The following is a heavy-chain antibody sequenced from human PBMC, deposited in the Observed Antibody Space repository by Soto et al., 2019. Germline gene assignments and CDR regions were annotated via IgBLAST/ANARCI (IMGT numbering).Heavy chain of an antibody. Sequence: QVQLRESGPGLVKPSQTLSLTCTVSGGSISSDDYYWSWIRQPPGERLEWIGYIYYTGRTPYNPSLKSRVTISIDTSKNQFSLKLSSVTVADTAIYYCARDRSNSPDYFDDWGQGTLVTVSS. V-gene: IGHV4-30-4*01. J-gene: IGHJ4*02. CDR2: IYYTGRT. CDR1: GGSISSDDYY. CDR3: ARDRSNSPDYFDD. D-gene: IGHD6-6*01.